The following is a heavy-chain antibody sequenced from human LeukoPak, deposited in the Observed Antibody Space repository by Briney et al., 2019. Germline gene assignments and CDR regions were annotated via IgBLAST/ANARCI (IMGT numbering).Heavy chain of an antibody. J-gene: IGHJ4*02. D-gene: IGHD2-2*01. V-gene: IGHV7-4-1*04. Sequence: GASVKVSCKASGYTFTSCAMNWVRQAPGQGLEWMGWINTNTGNPTYAQGFTGRFVFSLDTSVSMAYLQISSLKAEDTAVYYCARQGPGYCSSTSCYGVDYWGQGTLVTVSS. CDR3: ARQGPGYCSSTSCYGVDY. CDR1: GYTFTSCA. CDR2: INTNTGNP.